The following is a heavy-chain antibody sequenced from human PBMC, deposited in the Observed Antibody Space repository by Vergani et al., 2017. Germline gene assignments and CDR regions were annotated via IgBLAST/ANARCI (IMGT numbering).Heavy chain of an antibody. CDR1: GFTFSDYY. V-gene: IGHV3-11*06. J-gene: IGHJ4*02. Sequence: QVQLVESGGGLVKPGGSLRLSCAASGFTFSDYYMSWIRQALGKGLEWVSYISSSSSYTNYADSVKGRFTISRDNAKNSLYLQMNSLRAEDTAVYYCARVSYSSSWYSATQRRSPLDYWGQGTLVTVSS. D-gene: IGHD6-13*01. CDR2: ISSSSSYT. CDR3: ARVSYSSSWYSATQRRSPLDY.